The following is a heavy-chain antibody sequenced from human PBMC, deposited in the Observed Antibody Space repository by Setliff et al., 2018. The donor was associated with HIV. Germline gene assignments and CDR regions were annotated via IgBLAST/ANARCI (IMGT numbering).Heavy chain of an antibody. D-gene: IGHD5-12*01. J-gene: IGHJ4*02. CDR3: TRLAGGYADY. V-gene: IGHV4-61*02. Sequence: PSETLSLTCTVSGGSISSGSYYWSWIRQPAGKGLEWIGRIYTSGSTNYNPSLKSRVTISVDTSKNQFSLKMSSVTAADTAVYYCTRLAGGYADYWGQGTLVTVSS. CDR1: GGSISSGSYY. CDR2: IYTSGST.